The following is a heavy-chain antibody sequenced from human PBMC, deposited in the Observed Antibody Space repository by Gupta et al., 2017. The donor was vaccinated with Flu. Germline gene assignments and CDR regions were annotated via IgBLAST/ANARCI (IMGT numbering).Heavy chain of an antibody. Sequence: QVQLQQWGAGLLKPSETLSLTCAVYGGSFSGYYWSWIRQPPGKGLEWIGEINHSGSTNYNPSLKSRVTISVDTSKNQFSLKLSSVTAADTAVYYCARGLKRIAAALMHYYYGMDVWGQGTTVTVSS. V-gene: IGHV4-34*01. J-gene: IGHJ6*02. D-gene: IGHD6-13*01. CDR2: INHSGST. CDR3: ARGLKRIAAALMHYYYGMDV. CDR1: GGSFSGYY.